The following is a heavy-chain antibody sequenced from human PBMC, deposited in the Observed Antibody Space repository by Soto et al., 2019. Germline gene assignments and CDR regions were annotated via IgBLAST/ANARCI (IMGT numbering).Heavy chain of an antibody. V-gene: IGHV1-69*13. Sequence: GASVKVSCKASGGTFSSYAISCVRQAPGQGLEWMGGIIPIFGTANYAQKFQGRVTITADESTSTAYMELSSLRSEDTAVYYCASRTDYGDSLGYYYYYGMDVWGQGTTVTVSS. J-gene: IGHJ6*02. CDR1: GGTFSSYA. D-gene: IGHD4-17*01. CDR2: IIPIFGTA. CDR3: ASRTDYGDSLGYYYYYGMDV.